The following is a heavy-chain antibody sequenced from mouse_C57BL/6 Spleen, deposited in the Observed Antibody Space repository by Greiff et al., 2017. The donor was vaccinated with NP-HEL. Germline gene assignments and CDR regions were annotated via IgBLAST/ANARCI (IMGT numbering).Heavy chain of an antibody. V-gene: IGHV5-17*01. CDR1: GFTFSDYG. D-gene: IGHD1-1*02. Sequence: EVMLVESGGGLVKPGGSLKLSCAASGFTFSDYGMHWVRQAPEKGLEWVAYISSGSSTIYYADTVKGRFTLSRDNATNTLFLQMPSLRSEDTAMYSCARSGGSRYYAMDYWGQGTSVTVSS. CDR2: ISSGSSTI. J-gene: IGHJ4*01. CDR3: ARSGGSRYYAMDY.